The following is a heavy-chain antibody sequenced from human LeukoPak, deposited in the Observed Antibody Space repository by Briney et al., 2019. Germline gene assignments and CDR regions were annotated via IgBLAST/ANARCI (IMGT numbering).Heavy chain of an antibody. J-gene: IGHJ6*02. CDR2: ISYDGGNK. D-gene: IGHD2-8*02. Sequence: GGSLRLSCAASGFTFSSYGMHWVRQAPGKGLEWVAGISYDGGNKYHADSVKGRFTISRDNSKNTLYLQGNNLRAEDTAVYCCARGRWDTGGLHGLDVWGQGTTVTVSS. V-gene: IGHV3-30*03. CDR3: ARGRWDTGGLHGLDV. CDR1: GFTFSSYG.